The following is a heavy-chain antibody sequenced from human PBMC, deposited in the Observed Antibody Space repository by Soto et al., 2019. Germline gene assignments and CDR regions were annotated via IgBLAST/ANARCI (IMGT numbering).Heavy chain of an antibody. D-gene: IGHD3-22*01. Sequence: SSETLSLTCAVSGGSISSSNWWSWVRQPPGKGLESIGEIYHSGSTNYNPSLKSRVTISVDKSKNQFSLKLSSVTAADTAVYYCASQTYYYDSSGYFPNWGQGTLVTVSP. CDR3: ASQTYYYDSSGYFPN. CDR2: IYHSGST. V-gene: IGHV4-4*02. J-gene: IGHJ4*02. CDR1: GGSISSSNW.